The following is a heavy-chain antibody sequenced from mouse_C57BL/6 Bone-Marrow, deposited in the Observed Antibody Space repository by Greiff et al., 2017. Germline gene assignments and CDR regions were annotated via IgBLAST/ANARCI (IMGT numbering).Heavy chain of an antibody. J-gene: IGHJ2*01. CDR3: ARRDYYSYYFDY. D-gene: IGHD1-1*01. Sequence: QVQLQQPGAELVKPGASVKMSCKASGYTFTSYWITWVKQRPGQGLEWIGDIYPGSGSTTYNEKFKSKATLTVDTSSSTAYMQLSSLTSEDSAVYYCARRDYYSYYFDYWGQGTTLTVSS. CDR1: GYTFTSYW. V-gene: IGHV1-55*01. CDR2: IYPGSGST.